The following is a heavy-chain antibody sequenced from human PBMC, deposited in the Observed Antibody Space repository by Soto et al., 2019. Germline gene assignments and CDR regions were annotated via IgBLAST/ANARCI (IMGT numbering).Heavy chain of an antibody. CDR1: GASISNYY. D-gene: IGHD1-26*01. V-gene: IGHV4-59*08. J-gene: IGHJ4*02. CDR3: ARLWDDFDY. CDR2: IHYSGST. Sequence: SETLSLTCTVSGASISNYYWSWIRQPPGKGLEWIGYIHYSGSTGCNPSLKSRVTISVDTSKNQFSLRLSSVTAADTAVYYCARLWDDFDYWGQGTLVTVSS.